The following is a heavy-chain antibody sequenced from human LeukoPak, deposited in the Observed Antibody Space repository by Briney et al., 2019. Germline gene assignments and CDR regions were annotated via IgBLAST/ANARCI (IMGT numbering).Heavy chain of an antibody. CDR1: GGSIISGGYY. D-gene: IGHD3-10*01. V-gene: IGHV4-31*03. Sequence: PSQTLSLTCTVAGGSIISGGYYWSWIRQHPGKCLEWIGSIYYSGSTYYNPSLKSRVTISVDTSKNQFSLKLSSVTAADTAVYYCARGGSGSYYQEWSSNDYGMDVWGKGTTVTVSS. J-gene: IGHJ6*04. CDR2: IYYSGST. CDR3: ARGGSGSYYQEWSSNDYGMDV.